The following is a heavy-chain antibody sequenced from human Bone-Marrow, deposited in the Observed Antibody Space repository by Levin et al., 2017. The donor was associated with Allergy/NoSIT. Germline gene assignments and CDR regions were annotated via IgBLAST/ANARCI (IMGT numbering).Heavy chain of an antibody. Sequence: GGSLRLSCAASGFTFDDHGMSWVRQAPGKGLEWVSGVNWNGGSTGYTKSVKGRFTISRDNAKNSLYLQLNNLRAEDTALYYCARVGQFAVIADAFDLWGQGTLVTVSS. CDR3: ARVGQFAVIADAFDL. V-gene: IGHV3-20*04. CDR1: GFTFDDHG. D-gene: IGHD2/OR15-2a*01. J-gene: IGHJ3*01. CDR2: VNWNGGST.